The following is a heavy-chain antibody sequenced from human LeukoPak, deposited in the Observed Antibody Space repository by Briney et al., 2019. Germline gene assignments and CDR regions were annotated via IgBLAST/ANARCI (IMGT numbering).Heavy chain of an antibody. J-gene: IGHJ4*02. Sequence: KTSETLSLTCTVSGGSIGSGDYYWSWIRQPPGKGLEWIGSIYYSGSTYYNPSLKSRVTISVDTSKNQFSLKLSSVTAADTAVYYCARGWGVQLYYYDSSGYYLFDYWGQGTLVTVSS. CDR2: IYYSGST. CDR3: ARGWGVQLYYYDSSGYYLFDY. V-gene: IGHV4-39*07. D-gene: IGHD3-22*01. CDR1: GGSIGSGDYY.